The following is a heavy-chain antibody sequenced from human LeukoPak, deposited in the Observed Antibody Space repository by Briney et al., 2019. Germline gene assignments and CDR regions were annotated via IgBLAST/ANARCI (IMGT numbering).Heavy chain of an antibody. Sequence: GSLRLSCAASGFTFSSYSMNWVRQSPGKGLEWIGEIFHSGTTRYKASLESRVTMLLDKSKNQFSLKLSSVTAADTAVYYCARVPGDYRKYLDYWGPGTLVTVSS. CDR2: IFHSGTT. D-gene: IGHD4-17*01. V-gene: IGHV4-4*02. J-gene: IGHJ4*02. CDR1: GFTFSSYSM. CDR3: ARVPGDYRKYLDY.